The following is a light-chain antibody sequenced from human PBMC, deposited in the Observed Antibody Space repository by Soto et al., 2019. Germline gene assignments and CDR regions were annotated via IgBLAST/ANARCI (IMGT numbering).Light chain of an antibody. J-gene: IGKJ2*01. CDR2: GAS. Sequence: EIVLTQSPGTLSLSPGEGATVSCRASQSVRNGALAWYQQKPGQAPRLLIFGASIRATDIPDRFSASGSGTHFPLTSRRLEPEDFAVYYCHRYGVSAHTFGQGTKLDIK. CDR3: HRYGVSAHT. CDR1: QSVRNGA. V-gene: IGKV3-20*01.